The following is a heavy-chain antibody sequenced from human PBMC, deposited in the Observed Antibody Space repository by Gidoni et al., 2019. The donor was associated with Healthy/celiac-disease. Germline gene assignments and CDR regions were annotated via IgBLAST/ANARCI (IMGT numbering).Heavy chain of an antibody. D-gene: IGHD3-22*01. CDR2: IYYSGST. CDR3: ARHLNYYASSGMSLNWFDP. Sequence: GWIRQPSGQGLEWSGSIYYSGSTYYNPSLKSRVTISVDTSKNQFSLKLSSVTAADTAVYYCARHLNYYASSGMSLNWFDPWGQGTLVTVSS. V-gene: IGHV4-39*01. J-gene: IGHJ5*02.